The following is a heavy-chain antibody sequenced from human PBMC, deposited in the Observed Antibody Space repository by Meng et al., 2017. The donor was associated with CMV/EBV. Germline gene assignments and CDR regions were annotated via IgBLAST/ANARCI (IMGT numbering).Heavy chain of an antibody. J-gene: IGHJ6*02. CDR3: ARDLTTDTAMVTGYYYRMDV. CDR2: INPSGGST. CDR1: GYTFTSYY. D-gene: IGHD5-18*01. V-gene: IGHV1-46*01. Sequence: ASVKVSCKASGYTFTSYYMHWVRQAPGQGLEWMGIINPSGGSTSYAQKFQGRVTMTRDTSTSTAYMELSSLRSEDTAVYYCARDLTTDTAMVTGYYYRMDVWGQGTTVTVSS.